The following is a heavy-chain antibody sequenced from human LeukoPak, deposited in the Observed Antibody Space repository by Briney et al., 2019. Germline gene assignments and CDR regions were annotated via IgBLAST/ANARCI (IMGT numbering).Heavy chain of an antibody. CDR3: ARRYSSSWYRMNWFDP. V-gene: IGHV4-34*01. D-gene: IGHD6-13*01. J-gene: IGHJ5*02. Sequence: SETLSLTRAVYGGSFSGYYWSWIRQPPGKGLEWIGEINHSGSTNYNPSLKSRVTISVDTSKNQFSLKLSSVTAADTAVYYCARRYSSSWYRMNWFDPWGQGTLVTVSS. CDR2: INHSGST. CDR1: GGSFSGYY.